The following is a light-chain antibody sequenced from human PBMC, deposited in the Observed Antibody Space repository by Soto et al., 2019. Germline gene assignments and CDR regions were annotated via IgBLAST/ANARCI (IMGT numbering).Light chain of an antibody. Sequence: EIVMTQSPATLSVSPGERATLSCRASQSVSGNLAWYQQKPGQAPRLVSYAASTRATGIPARFSGSGSGTEFNLTISSLQSEDFAVYYCQQYNNWPPITFGPGTKVDIK. CDR2: AAS. V-gene: IGKV3-15*01. CDR3: QQYNNWPPIT. CDR1: QSVSGN. J-gene: IGKJ3*01.